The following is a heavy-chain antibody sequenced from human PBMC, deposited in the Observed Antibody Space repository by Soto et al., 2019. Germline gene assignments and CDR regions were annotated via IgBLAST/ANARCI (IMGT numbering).Heavy chain of an antibody. CDR1: GFTFNKYW. J-gene: IGHJ6*03. CDR2: VKPDVSET. CDR3: AREGPDPFDYYYYYYLDV. V-gene: IGHV3-7*01. Sequence: GESLKISCAASGFTFNKYWMSWIRQAPGKGPEWVANVKPDVSETNYVDSVKGRFTISRDNAKNSLYLQMNSLRVEDTAVYFCAREGPDPFDYYYYYYLDVWGKGTTVTVSS.